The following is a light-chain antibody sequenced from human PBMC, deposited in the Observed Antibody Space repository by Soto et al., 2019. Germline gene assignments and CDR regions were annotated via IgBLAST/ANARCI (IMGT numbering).Light chain of an antibody. CDR3: QKYSSVPV. Sequence: DIQMTQSPTSLSASVGDRVTITCRASQGIRTFVAWYQQKPGKAPKLLIYAASTLQSGVPSRFSGSGSGTDFTLTINSLQPEDDTTYSCQKYSSVPVFGPGTKVEIK. CDR1: QGIRTF. J-gene: IGKJ3*01. CDR2: AAS. V-gene: IGKV1-27*01.